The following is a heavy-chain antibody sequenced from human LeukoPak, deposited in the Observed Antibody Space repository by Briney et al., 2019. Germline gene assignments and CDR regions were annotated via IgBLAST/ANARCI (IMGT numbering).Heavy chain of an antibody. CDR2: IYTSGST. D-gene: IGHD6-13*01. CDR3: AREERYSSSWYVNWFDP. Sequence: PSQTLSLTCTVSGGSISSGSYYWSWIRQPAGKGLEWIGRIYTSGSTNYNPSLNSRVTISVDTSKNQFSLKLSSVTAADTAVYYCAREERYSSSWYVNWFDPWGQGTLVTVSS. J-gene: IGHJ5*02. V-gene: IGHV4-61*02. CDR1: GGSISSGSYY.